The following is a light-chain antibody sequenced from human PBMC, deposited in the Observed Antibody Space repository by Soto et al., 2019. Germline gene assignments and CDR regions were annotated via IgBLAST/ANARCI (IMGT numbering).Light chain of an antibody. J-gene: IGLJ1*01. CDR1: SSNIGSNT. CDR3: AAWDDSLNGFYV. CDR2: NND. V-gene: IGLV1-44*01. Sequence: QSVLTQPPSASGTPGQSVTISCSGSSSNIGSNTVNWYQQLSGAAPKLLIHNNDQRPSGVPDRFSGSKSDTSASLAISGLQSADEADYYCAAWDDSLNGFYVFGTGTKLTVL.